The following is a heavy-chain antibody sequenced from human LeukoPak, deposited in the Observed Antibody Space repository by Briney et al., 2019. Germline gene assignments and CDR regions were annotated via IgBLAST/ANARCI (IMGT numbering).Heavy chain of an antibody. J-gene: IGHJ3*02. V-gene: IGHV1-69*06. D-gene: IGHD6-13*01. Sequence: SVKVSCKASGGTFSSYVISWVRQAPGQGLEWMGGIIPIFGTANYAQEFQGRVTITADKSTSTAYMELSSLRSEDTAVYYCARELPAAGVDAFDIWGQGTMVTVSS. CDR2: IIPIFGTA. CDR1: GGTFSSYV. CDR3: ARELPAAGVDAFDI.